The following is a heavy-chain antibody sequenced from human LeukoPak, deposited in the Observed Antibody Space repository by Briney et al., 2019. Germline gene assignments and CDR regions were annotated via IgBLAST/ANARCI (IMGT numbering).Heavy chain of an antibody. D-gene: IGHD3-22*01. CDR1: GFTFDDYA. CDR3: ARGADYYDSSGYSIDAFDI. J-gene: IGHJ3*02. CDR2: LSWNSGSI. V-gene: IGHV3-9*01. Sequence: PGRSLRLSCAASGFTFDDYAMHWVRQAPGKGLEWVSGLSWNSGSIGYADSVKGRFTISRDNAKNSLYLQMNSLRAEDTAVYYCARGADYYDSSGYSIDAFDIWGQGTMVAVSS.